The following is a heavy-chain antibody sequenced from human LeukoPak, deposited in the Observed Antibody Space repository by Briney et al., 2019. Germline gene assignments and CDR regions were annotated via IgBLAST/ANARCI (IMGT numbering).Heavy chain of an antibody. J-gene: IGHJ2*01. V-gene: IGHV4-59*01. CDR2: IYHSGST. D-gene: IGHD6-13*01. Sequence: SETLSLTCTVSGGSISTYYWSWIRQPPGKGLEWIGYIYHSGSTNHNPSLKSRITISVDTSQNQFSLKLSSVTAADTAVYYCARVYYSNSYDYWYFDLWGRGTLVTVSS. CDR3: ARVYYSNSYDYWYFDL. CDR1: GGSISTYY.